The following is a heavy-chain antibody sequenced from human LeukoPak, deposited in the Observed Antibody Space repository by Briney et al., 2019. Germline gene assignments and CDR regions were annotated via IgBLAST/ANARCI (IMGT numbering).Heavy chain of an antibody. V-gene: IGHV3-7*01. Sequence: PGGSLRLSCEASGFTFSSYWMNWVRQAPGKGLEWVANMNQDGSEIYYLDSVKGRFTISRDNAKNSLYLQMNSLRAEDTAVYYCSRGAYSFGPGGYWGQGTLVTVSS. CDR2: MNQDGSEI. CDR1: GFTFSSYW. J-gene: IGHJ4*02. D-gene: IGHD5-18*01. CDR3: SRGAYSFGPGGY.